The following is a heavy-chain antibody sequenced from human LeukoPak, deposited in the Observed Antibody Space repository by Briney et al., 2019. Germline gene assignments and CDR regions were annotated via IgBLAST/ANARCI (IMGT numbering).Heavy chain of an antibody. J-gene: IGHJ4*02. CDR2: ISYTGGST. Sequence: GGSLRLSCAASTFTFSTYDMTWVRQAPGKGLEWVSLISYTGGSTYYADSVKGRFTISRDNSKNTLYLQMNSLRAEDTAVYYCAQRGVPAAMYYFDYWGQGTLVTVSS. CDR3: AQRGVPAAMYYFDY. D-gene: IGHD2-2*01. CDR1: TFTFSTYD. V-gene: IGHV3-23*01.